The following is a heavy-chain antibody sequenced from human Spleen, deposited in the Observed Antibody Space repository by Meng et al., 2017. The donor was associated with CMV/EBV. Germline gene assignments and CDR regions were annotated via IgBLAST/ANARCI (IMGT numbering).Heavy chain of an antibody. V-gene: IGHV3-23*01. D-gene: IGHD2-2*01. Sequence: GESLKISCAASGFTFSSYAMRWVRQAPGKGLEWVSAISGSGGSTYYADSVKGRFTISRDNSKNTLYLQMNSLRAEDTAVYYCAKVVVVVPAANTFFDYWGQGTLVTVSS. CDR1: GFTFSSYA. CDR3: AKVVVVVPAANTFFDY. CDR2: ISGSGGST. J-gene: IGHJ4*02.